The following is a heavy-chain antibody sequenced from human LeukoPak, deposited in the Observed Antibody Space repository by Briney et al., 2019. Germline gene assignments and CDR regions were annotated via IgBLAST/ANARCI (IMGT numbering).Heavy chain of an antibody. CDR3: ARDAEVGTLFGVLSRYNWFDP. J-gene: IGHJ5*02. CDR2: IKQDGSEK. Sequence: GGSLRLSCAASGFSFSYYWMSWVRQAPGKVLEWVANIKQDGSEKYYVDSVKGRFTISRDNAKKSLYLQMNSLRAEDTAVYYCARDAEVGTLFGVLSRYNWFDPWGQGALVTVSS. D-gene: IGHD3-3*01. CDR1: GFSFSYYW. V-gene: IGHV3-7*01.